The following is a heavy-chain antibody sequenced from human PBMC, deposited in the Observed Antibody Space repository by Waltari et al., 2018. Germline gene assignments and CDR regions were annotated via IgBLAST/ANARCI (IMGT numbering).Heavy chain of an antibody. J-gene: IGHJ4*02. V-gene: IGHV4-38-2*02. CDR1: GYSISSGYY. D-gene: IGHD3-22*01. Sequence: QVQLQESGPGLVKPSETLSLTCAVSGYSISSGYYWGWIRQPPGKGLEWIGSIYHSGSTYYNPSLKSRVTISVDTSKNQCSLKLSAVTAADTAVYYCARDYYDSSGYWGQGTLVTVSS. CDR3: ARDYYDSSGY. CDR2: IYHSGST.